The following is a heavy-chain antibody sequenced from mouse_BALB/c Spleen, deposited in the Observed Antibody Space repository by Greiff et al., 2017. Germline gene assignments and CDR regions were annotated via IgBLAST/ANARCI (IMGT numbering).Heavy chain of an antibody. J-gene: IGHJ4*01. CDR1: GYTFTSYY. CDR2: INPSNGGT. Sequence: VQLQQPGAELVKPGASVKLSCKASGYTFTSYYMYWVKQRPGQGLEWIGGINPSNGGTNFNEKFKSKATLTVDKSSSTAYMQLSSLTSEDSAVYYCTRRGYLYYAMDYWGQGTSVTVSS. D-gene: IGHD2-2*01. V-gene: IGHV1S81*02. CDR3: TRRGYLYYAMDY.